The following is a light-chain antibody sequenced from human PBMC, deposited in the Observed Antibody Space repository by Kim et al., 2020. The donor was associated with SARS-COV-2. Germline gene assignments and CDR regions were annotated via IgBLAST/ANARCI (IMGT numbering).Light chain of an antibody. V-gene: IGKV3-20*01. CDR1: QTIRNNY. CDR3: QQAGGSPYT. J-gene: IGKJ2*01. CDR2: GAS. Sequence: LSTGERATLSCKASQTIRNNYLAWYQQKPGQAPRLLIYGASSRATGTPDRFSGSGSGTDFTLSISRLEPEDFAVYYCQQAGGSPYTFGQGTKLEI.